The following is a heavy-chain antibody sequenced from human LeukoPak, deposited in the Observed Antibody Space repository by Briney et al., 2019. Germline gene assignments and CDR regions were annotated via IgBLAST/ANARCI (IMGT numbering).Heavy chain of an antibody. CDR3: ARGGGGRTSMIDYY. V-gene: IGHV3-30-3*01. CDR2: ISYDGTVK. D-gene: IGHD3-16*01. J-gene: IGHJ4*02. CDR1: GFTFRSYA. Sequence: GGSLRLSCAASGFTFRSYAIHWVRQAPVKGLEWVAFISYDGTVKYYADSVKGRFSISRDNSKNTLSLQMNSLRGDDTAVYYCARGGGGRTSMIDYYWGQGTLVTVSS.